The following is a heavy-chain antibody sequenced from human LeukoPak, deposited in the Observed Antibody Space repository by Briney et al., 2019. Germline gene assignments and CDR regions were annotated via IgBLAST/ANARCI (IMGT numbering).Heavy chain of an antibody. Sequence: GGSLRLSCAASGFTFSSYWMHWVRHAPGKGLVWVSRINSDGSSTSYADPVKGRFTISRDNAKNTLYLQMNSLRAEDTAVYYCGVYSSSWMYWGQGTLVTVSS. V-gene: IGHV3-74*01. J-gene: IGHJ4*02. CDR3: GVYSSSWMY. D-gene: IGHD6-13*01. CDR2: INSDGSST. CDR1: GFTFSSYW.